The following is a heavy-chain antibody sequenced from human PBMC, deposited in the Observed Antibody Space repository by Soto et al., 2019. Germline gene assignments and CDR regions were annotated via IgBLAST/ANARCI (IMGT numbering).Heavy chain of an antibody. CDR2: IRSKANSYAT. CDR1: GFTFSGSA. D-gene: IGHD6-6*01. V-gene: IGHV3-73*01. CDR3: TRYSSSSVSDY. Sequence: LRLSCAASGFTFSGSAMHWVRQASGKGLKWVGRIRSKANSYATAYAASVKGRFTISRDDSKNTAYLQMNSLKTEDTAVYYCTRYSSSSVSDYWGQGTLVPVSS. J-gene: IGHJ4*02.